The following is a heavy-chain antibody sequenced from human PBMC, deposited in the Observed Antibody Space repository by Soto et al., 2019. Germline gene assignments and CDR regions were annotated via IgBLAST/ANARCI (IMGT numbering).Heavy chain of an antibody. CDR2: IYYSGST. Sequence: SETLSLTCTVSGGSISSGGYYWSWIRQHPGKGLEWIGYIYYSGSTYYNPSLKSRVTISVDTSKNQFSLKLNSVTAADTAVYYCARAVVATEPVSFDYWGQGTLVTVSS. J-gene: IGHJ4*02. CDR3: ARAVVATEPVSFDY. D-gene: IGHD5-12*01. V-gene: IGHV4-31*03. CDR1: GGSISSGGYY.